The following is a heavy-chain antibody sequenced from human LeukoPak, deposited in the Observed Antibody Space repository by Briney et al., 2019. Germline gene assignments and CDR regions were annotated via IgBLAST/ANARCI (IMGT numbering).Heavy chain of an antibody. CDR3: VRDLTTSSTAYFHH. CDR1: GFTFSDYY. J-gene: IGHJ1*01. Sequence: GGSLRLSCAASGFTFSDYYMSWIRQAPGKGLEWVSYISSGSTYMYYADSLKGRFTISRDNAKSSLYLQMNSLRVEDTAVYYCVRDLTTSSTAYFHHWGQGTLVTVSS. CDR2: ISSGSTYM. D-gene: IGHD3-22*01. V-gene: IGHV3-11*06.